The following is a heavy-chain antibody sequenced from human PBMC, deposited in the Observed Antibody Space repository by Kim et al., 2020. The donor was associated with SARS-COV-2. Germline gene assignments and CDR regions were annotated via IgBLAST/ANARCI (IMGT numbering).Heavy chain of an antibody. J-gene: IGHJ6*02. CDR3: AKASRRYSSSWYDYYYYGMDV. Sequence: GGSLRLSCAASRFTFSSYAMSWVRQAPGKGLEWVSAISGSGGSTYYADSVKGRFTISRDNSKNTLYLQMNSLRAEDTAVYYCAKASRRYSSSWYDYYYYGMDVWGQGTTVTVSS. D-gene: IGHD6-13*01. CDR1: RFTFSSYA. V-gene: IGHV3-23*01. CDR2: ISGSGGST.